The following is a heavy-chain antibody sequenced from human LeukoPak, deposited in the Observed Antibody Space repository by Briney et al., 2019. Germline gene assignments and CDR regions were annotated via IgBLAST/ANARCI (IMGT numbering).Heavy chain of an antibody. Sequence: GESLKIPCKGSGYNFTNYWIDWVRQMPGKGLEWMGIIYPGDSDTRYSPSFQGQVTFSADESISTAYLQWSSLKASDTAIYYCARRSSIAPRLFDYWGQGTLVTVSS. CDR3: ARRSSIAPRLFDY. J-gene: IGHJ4*02. V-gene: IGHV5-51*01. D-gene: IGHD6-6*01. CDR1: GYNFTNYW. CDR2: IYPGDSDT.